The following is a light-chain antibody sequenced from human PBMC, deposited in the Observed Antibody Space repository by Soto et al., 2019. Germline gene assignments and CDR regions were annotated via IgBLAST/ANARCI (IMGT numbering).Light chain of an antibody. CDR3: QQRSNWPPLT. Sequence: EIVLTQPPATLSLSPGERATLSCRASRGVSGYLAWYQQKPGQAPRLLIYDASNRATGIPARFSGSGSGTDFTLTISSLEPEDFAVYYCQQRSNWPPLTFGGGTKVEIK. J-gene: IGKJ4*01. CDR1: RGVSGY. V-gene: IGKV3-11*01. CDR2: DAS.